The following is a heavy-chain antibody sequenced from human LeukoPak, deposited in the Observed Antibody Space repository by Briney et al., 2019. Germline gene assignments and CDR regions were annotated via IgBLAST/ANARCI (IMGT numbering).Heavy chain of an antibody. Sequence: SETLSLTCAVSGGSISSYYWSWIRQPAGKGLEWIGYIYYSGSTNYNPSLKSRVTISVDTSKNQFSLKLSSVTAADTAVYYCARMTPLPRYCSGGSCYYFDYWGQGTLVTVSS. D-gene: IGHD2-15*01. J-gene: IGHJ4*02. CDR2: IYYSGST. CDR1: GGSISSYY. CDR3: ARMTPLPRYCSGGSCYYFDY. V-gene: IGHV4-59*01.